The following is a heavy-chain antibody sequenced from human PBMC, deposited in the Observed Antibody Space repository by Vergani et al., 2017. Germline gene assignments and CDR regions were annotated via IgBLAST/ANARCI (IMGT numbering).Heavy chain of an antibody. V-gene: IGHV4-39*02. CDR1: NDSVSNTFYY. D-gene: IGHD3-3*01. CDR3: ARVQEHYDFWSGYRVRYYYYMDV. CDR2: IYRTGRT. Sequence: QVQLQESGPGLVKPSETLSLTCTVSNDSVSNTFYYWGWIRQTPGKGLEWIGSIYRTGRTHFNPSLKSRVTISVDTSNNHFSLRLNSLTAADTAVYYCARVQEHYDFWSGYRVRYYYYMDVWGKGTTVTVSS. J-gene: IGHJ6*03.